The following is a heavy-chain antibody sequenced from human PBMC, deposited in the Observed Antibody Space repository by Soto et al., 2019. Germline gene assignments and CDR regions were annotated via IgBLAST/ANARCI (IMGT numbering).Heavy chain of an antibody. V-gene: IGHV4-61*01. CDR1: GDSVSSATYY. CDR3: ARGVVAPFDY. CDR2: IYYSGST. D-gene: IGHD2-15*01. Sequence: PSETLSLTCTVSGDSVSSATYYWSWIRQPPGKALEWIGSIYYSGSTNYNPSLRSRVIMSVDTSKNQFSLNLSSVTAADTAVYYCARGVVAPFDYWGQGTLVTVSS. J-gene: IGHJ4*02.